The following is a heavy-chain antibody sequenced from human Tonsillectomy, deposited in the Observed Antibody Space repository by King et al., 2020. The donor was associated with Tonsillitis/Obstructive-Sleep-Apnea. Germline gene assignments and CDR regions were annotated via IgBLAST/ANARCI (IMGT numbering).Heavy chain of an antibody. V-gene: IGHV7-4-1*02. CDR1: GYTFTSYA. CDR3: ASVILPSIAAAGTAFDI. J-gene: IGHJ3*02. Sequence: VQLVESGSELKKPGASVKVSCKASGYTFTSYAMNWLRQAPGQGLEWWGWINTNTENPTYAQGFTGRFVFSLDTSVSTAYLQISSLKAEDTAVYYCASVILPSIAAAGTAFDIWGQGTMVTVSS. CDR2: INTNTENP. D-gene: IGHD6-13*01.